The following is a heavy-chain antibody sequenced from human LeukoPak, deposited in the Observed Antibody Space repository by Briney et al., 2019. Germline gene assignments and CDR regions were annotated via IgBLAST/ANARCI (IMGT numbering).Heavy chain of an antibody. Sequence: PGGSLRLSCAASGFTFSSYGMHWVRQAPGKGLEWVAVISYDGSNKYYADSVKGRFTISRDNSKNTLYLQMNSLRAEDTAVYYCAKARYNWNSAPDYWGQGTLVTVSS. D-gene: IGHD1-7*01. CDR1: GFTFSSYG. V-gene: IGHV3-30*18. CDR2: ISYDGSNK. J-gene: IGHJ4*02. CDR3: AKARYNWNSAPDY.